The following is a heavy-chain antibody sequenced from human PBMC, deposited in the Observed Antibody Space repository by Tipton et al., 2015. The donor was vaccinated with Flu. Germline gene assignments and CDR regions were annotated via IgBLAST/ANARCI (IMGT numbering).Heavy chain of an antibody. D-gene: IGHD3-10*01. Sequence: LRLSCTVSGGSISSGGYYWSWIRQHPGKGLEWIEYIYYSGSTYYNPSLKSRVTISVDTSKNQFSLKLSSVTAADTAVYYCAGSIGFGYYFDYWGQGTLVTVSS. CDR3: AGSIGFGYYFDY. CDR1: GGSISSGGYY. J-gene: IGHJ4*02. V-gene: IGHV4-31*03. CDR2: IYYSGST.